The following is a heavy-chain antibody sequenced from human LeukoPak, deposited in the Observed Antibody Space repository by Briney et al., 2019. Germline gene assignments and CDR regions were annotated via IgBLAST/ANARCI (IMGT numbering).Heavy chain of an antibody. CDR1: GFTFSSYA. Sequence: PGRSLRLSCAASGFTFSSYAMHWVRQAPGKGLEGVAVISYDGSNKYYADSVKGRFTISRDNSKNTLYLQMNSLRAEDTAVYYCASLVRGVIPFDYWGQGTLVTVSS. CDR2: ISYDGSNK. J-gene: IGHJ4*02. CDR3: ASLVRGVIPFDY. V-gene: IGHV3-30-3*01. D-gene: IGHD3-10*01.